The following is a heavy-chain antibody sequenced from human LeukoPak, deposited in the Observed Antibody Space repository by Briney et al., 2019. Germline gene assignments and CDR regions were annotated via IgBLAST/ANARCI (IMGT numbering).Heavy chain of an antibody. CDR2: ISSSSYK. CDR1: GFTFSSYT. V-gene: IGHV3-21*01. J-gene: IGHJ3*02. Sequence: PGGSLRLSCAASGFTFSSYTMNWVRQAPGKGLEWVSCISSSSYKYYADSVKGRFTISRDNAKNSLYLQMNSLRAEDTAVYYCASIWFGESHDAFDIWGQGTMVTVSS. CDR3: ASIWFGESHDAFDI. D-gene: IGHD3-10*01.